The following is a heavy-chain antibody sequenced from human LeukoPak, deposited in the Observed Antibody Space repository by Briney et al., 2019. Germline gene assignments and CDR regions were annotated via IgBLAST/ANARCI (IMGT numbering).Heavy chain of an antibody. J-gene: IGHJ3*02. CDR3: AREAFWSGYYPSDAFDI. V-gene: IGHV4-4*07. D-gene: IGHD3-3*01. CDR2: IYTSGST. Sequence: SETLSLTCTVSGGSISSYYWSWIRQPAGKGLEWIGRIYTSGSTNYNPSLKSRVTMSVDTSKNQFSLKLSSVTAADTAVYYCAREAFWSGYYPSDAFDIWGQGTMVTVSS. CDR1: GGSISSYY.